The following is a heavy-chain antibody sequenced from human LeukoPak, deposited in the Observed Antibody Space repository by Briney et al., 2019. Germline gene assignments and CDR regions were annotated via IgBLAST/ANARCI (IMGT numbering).Heavy chain of an antibody. J-gene: IGHJ4*02. CDR2: ISYDGSNK. V-gene: IGHV3-30*18. CDR1: GFTFSSYG. CDR3: AKEGDSSSFDY. D-gene: IGHD6-13*01. Sequence: PGGSLRLSCAASGFTFSSYGMHWVRQAPGKGLEWVAVISYDGSNKYYADSVKGRFTISRDNSKNTLYLQMNSLRAEDTAVYYCAKEGDSSSFDYWGQGTLVTVFS.